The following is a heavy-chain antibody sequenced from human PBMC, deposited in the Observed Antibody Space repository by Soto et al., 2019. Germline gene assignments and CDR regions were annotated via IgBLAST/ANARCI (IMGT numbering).Heavy chain of an antibody. Sequence: PSETLSLTCAVYGGSFSGYYRSWIRQPPGKGLEWIGEINHSGSTNYNPSLKSRVTISVDTSKNQFSLKLSSVTAADTAVYYCARGRVLYDFWSGYHTLYYYYGMDVWGQGTTVTVSS. CDR2: INHSGST. D-gene: IGHD3-3*01. V-gene: IGHV4-34*01. CDR1: GGSFSGYY. J-gene: IGHJ6*02. CDR3: ARGRVLYDFWSGYHTLYYYYGMDV.